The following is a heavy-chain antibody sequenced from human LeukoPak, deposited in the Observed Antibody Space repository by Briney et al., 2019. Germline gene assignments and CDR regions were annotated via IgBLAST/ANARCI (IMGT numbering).Heavy chain of an antibody. Sequence: GESLKISCKASGYTFSTSWIGWVRPMPGKGLEWVGIIYPSDSDTRYSPSFQGQVTISADKSISTAYLQWSSLKASDTAMYYCARVGYSGYESDSWGQGTLVTVSS. D-gene: IGHD5-12*01. V-gene: IGHV5-51*01. CDR1: GYTFSTSW. CDR3: ARVGYSGYESDS. J-gene: IGHJ4*02. CDR2: IYPSDSDT.